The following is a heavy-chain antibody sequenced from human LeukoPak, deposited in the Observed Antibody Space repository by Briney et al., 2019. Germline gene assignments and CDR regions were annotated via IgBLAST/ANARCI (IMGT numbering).Heavy chain of an antibody. V-gene: IGHV3-74*01. CDR3: ARASTTVANLLDH. Sequence: GRTLRLSCAASGFTFSTYWMHWVCHAPQKGLLWVARIKSDGSSTIYADSVKGRFTISRDTSKNTLYLQTSSLRVEDTAVYYCARASTTVANLLDHWGRGTMVTVSS. CDR2: IKSDGSST. CDR1: GFTFSTYW. D-gene: IGHD4-23*01. J-gene: IGHJ4*02.